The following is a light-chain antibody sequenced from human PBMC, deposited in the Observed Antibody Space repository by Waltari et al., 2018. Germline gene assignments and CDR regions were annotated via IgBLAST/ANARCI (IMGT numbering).Light chain of an antibody. Sequence: IQMTQSPSSLSASVGDRVTITCRASQTIRNNLNWYQQKPGKAPKVLIYSASTLQSGVPSRFSGSGSGSGFTLTISSLQPEDFATYYCQQTYTTPYTFGRGTKLEL. CDR2: SAS. CDR1: QTIRNN. CDR3: QQTYTTPYT. V-gene: IGKV1-39*01. J-gene: IGKJ2*01.